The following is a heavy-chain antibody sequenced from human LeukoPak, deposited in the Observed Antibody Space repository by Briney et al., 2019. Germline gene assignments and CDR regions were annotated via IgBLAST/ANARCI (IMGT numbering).Heavy chain of an antibody. Sequence: ASVKVSCKASGYTFTSYDINWVRQATGQGLEWTGWMNPNSGNTGYAQKFQGRVTMTRNTSISTAYMELSSLRSEDTAVYYCARGLFYSSSWYRVVTRSWFDPWGQGTLVTVSS. J-gene: IGHJ5*02. CDR2: MNPNSGNT. CDR3: ARGLFYSSSWYRVVTRSWFDP. V-gene: IGHV1-8*01. CDR1: GYTFTSYD. D-gene: IGHD6-13*01.